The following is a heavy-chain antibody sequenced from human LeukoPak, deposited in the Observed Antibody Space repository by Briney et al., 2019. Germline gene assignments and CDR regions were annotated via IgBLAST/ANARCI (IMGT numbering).Heavy chain of an antibody. Sequence: SETLSLTCAVYGGSFSGYYWSWIRQPPGKGLEWVGEINHSGSTNYNPSLKSRVTISVDTSKNQFSLKLSSVTAADTAVYYCARGPSRANPRFDPWGQGTLVTVSS. V-gene: IGHV4-34*01. CDR3: ARGPSRANPRFDP. J-gene: IGHJ5*02. D-gene: IGHD2-2*01. CDR1: GGSFSGYY. CDR2: INHSGST.